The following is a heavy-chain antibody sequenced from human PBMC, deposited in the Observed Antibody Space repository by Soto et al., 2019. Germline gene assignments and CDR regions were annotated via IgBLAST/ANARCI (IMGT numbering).Heavy chain of an antibody. J-gene: IGHJ4*02. CDR2: IYSGGYT. CDR1: GFTVSNNY. CDR3: ATQPGGGGY. V-gene: IGHV3-53*01. Sequence: EVQLVESGGGLIQPGGSLRLSCAVSGFTVSNNYMSWVRQAPGKGLEGVSVIYSGGYTAYGDSVKGRFTISRDNSKNTLYPQKNSRWPRGPAFYFGATQPGGGGYWGQGTLVTVSS. D-gene: IGHD3-10*01.